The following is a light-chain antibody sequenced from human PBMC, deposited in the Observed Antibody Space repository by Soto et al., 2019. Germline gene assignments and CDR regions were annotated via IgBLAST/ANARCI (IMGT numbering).Light chain of an antibody. V-gene: IGKV2-28*01. J-gene: IGKJ4*01. CDR1: QSLLHSDGYNY. Sequence: DLVMTQSPLSLPVTPGEPASISCRSSQSLLHSDGYNYLDWFLQRPGQSPQLLIYLGSSRASGVPDRFSGSGSGTDFTLKISRVEAEDVGVYYCMQALQTPLTFGGGTKVDSK. CDR3: MQALQTPLT. CDR2: LGS.